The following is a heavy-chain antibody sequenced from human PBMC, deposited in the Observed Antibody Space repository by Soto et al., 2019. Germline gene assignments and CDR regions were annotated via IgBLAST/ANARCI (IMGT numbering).Heavy chain of an antibody. Sequence: EVQLLESGGGLVLPGGSLRLSCTVSGFTFSRYSMSWVRQAPGKGLAWVSAISGSGVSRYYADSVKGRFTISRDNSRNTLYLQMNSLTAEDTAIYYCAKWNYQRRYEDYGLDVWGQWTTVSVSS. J-gene: IGHJ6*02. CDR2: ISGSGVSR. V-gene: IGHV3-23*01. CDR3: AKWNYQRRYEDYGLDV. D-gene: IGHD1-7*01. CDR1: GFTFSRYS.